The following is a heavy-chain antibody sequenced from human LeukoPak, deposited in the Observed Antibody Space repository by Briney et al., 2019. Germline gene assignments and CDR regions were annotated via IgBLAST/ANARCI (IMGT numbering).Heavy chain of an antibody. Sequence: GGSLRLSCAASGFTFDDYAMHWVRQAPGKGREWVSGISWNSGSIGYADSVKGRFTISRDNAKNSLYLQMNSLRAEDMALYYCAKGGLRYFDWLLSPWGQGTLVTVSS. V-gene: IGHV3-9*03. CDR2: ISWNSGSI. D-gene: IGHD3-9*01. CDR1: GFTFDDYA. CDR3: AKGGLRYFDWLLSP. J-gene: IGHJ5*02.